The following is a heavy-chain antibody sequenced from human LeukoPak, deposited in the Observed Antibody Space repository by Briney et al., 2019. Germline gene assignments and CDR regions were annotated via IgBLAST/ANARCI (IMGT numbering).Heavy chain of an antibody. J-gene: IGHJ3*02. CDR1: VGSISSYY. V-gene: IGHV4-59*12. CDR2: IYYSRST. Sequence: PWDTLSLTCTVSVGSISSYYWSWIRQPRGKGLECTANIYYSRSTNYNPSLKSRVTISGDTSKNQFSLKLSTVSAADTAVYYCARVKRLGRWELVPGAFDIWGPGKLVTASS. CDR3: ARVKRLGRWELVPGAFDI. D-gene: IGHD1-26*01.